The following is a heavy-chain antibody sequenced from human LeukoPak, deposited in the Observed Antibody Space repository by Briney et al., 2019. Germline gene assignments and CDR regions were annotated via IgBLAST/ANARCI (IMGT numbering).Heavy chain of an antibody. CDR1: GYTFTSYA. J-gene: IGHJ6*02. Sequence: SVKVSCKDSGYTFTSYAMNWVRQGPGQGIERMGGIIPIFGTANYAQKFQGRVTITADESTCTAYMELSSLRSEDTAVYYCARVCTSCYTEDVWGQGTTVSVSS. V-gene: IGHV1-69*13. D-gene: IGHD2-2*02. CDR2: IIPIFGTA. CDR3: ARVCTSCYTEDV.